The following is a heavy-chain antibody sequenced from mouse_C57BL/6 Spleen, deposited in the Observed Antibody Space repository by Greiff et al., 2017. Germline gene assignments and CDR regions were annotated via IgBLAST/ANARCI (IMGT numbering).Heavy chain of an antibody. J-gene: IGHJ2*01. CDR3: ARYDITTVHCFAY. CDR2: IAPSDSYT. CDR1: GYTFTSYW. D-gene: IGHD1-1*01. Sequence: VQLQQPGAELVMPGASVKLSCKASGYTFTSYWLHWVKQRPGQGLAWIGEIAPSDSYTNYNQKFKGRSTLTVDKSSSTAYMQLSSLTSEDSAVYYCARYDITTVHCFAYWGQGTTLTVSA. V-gene: IGHV1-69*01.